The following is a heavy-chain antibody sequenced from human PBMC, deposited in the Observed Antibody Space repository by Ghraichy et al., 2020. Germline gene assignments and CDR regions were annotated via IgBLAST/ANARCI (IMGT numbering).Heavy chain of an antibody. V-gene: IGHV3-23*01. D-gene: IGHD3-9*01. J-gene: IGHJ4*02. CDR3: ATRPDYDILTGYGGLDF. Sequence: LRLSCAASGFTFSNYAMRWVRQAPGKGLEWVSAISGGGGTTYYADSVKGRFTISRDNSKNTLYLQMNSLRAEDTAVYYCATRPDYDILTGYGGLDFWGQGTLVTVSS. CDR2: ISGGGGTT. CDR1: GFTFSNYA.